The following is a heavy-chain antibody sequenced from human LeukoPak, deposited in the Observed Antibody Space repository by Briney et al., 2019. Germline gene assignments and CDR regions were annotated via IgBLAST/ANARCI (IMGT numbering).Heavy chain of an antibody. V-gene: IGHV3-66*02. D-gene: IGHD2-2*01. CDR3: ARDVSLYCSSATCFHDAFDI. CDR2: IYSGGST. J-gene: IGHJ3*02. CDR1: GFTVSSSY. Sequence: GGSLRLSCAASGFTVSSSYMSWVRQAPGKGLEWVSVIYSGGSTDYADSVKGRFTISRDNSKNTLYLQMNSLRAEDTAVYYCARDVSLYCSSATCFHDAFDIWGQGAMVTVSS.